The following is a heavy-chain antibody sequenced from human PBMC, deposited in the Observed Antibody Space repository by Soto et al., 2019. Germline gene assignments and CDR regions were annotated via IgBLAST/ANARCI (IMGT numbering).Heavy chain of an antibody. J-gene: IGHJ3*02. D-gene: IGHD4-17*01. CDR2: IYYSGST. V-gene: IGHV4-39*01. Sequence: QLQLQESGPGLVKPSETLSLTCTVSGGSISSSSYYWGWIRQPPGKGLEWIGSIYYSGSTYYNPSLKSRVTISVDTSKNQFSLKLSSVTAADTAVYYCARSPLHPGDYEDAFDIWGQGTMVTVSS. CDR3: ARSPLHPGDYEDAFDI. CDR1: GGSISSSSYY.